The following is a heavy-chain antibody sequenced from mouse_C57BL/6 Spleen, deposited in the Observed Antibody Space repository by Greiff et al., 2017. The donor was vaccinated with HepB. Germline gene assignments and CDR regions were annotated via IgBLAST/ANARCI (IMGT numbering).Heavy chain of an antibody. CDR3: AGGGSSPDWFAY. CDR2: IYPGDGDT. J-gene: IGHJ3*01. Sequence: VQLQQSGAELVKPGASVKISCKASGYAFSSYWMNWVKQRPGKGLEWIGQIYPGDGDTNYNGKFKGKATLTADKSSSTAYMQLSSLTSEDSAVYFWAGGGSSPDWFAYWSQGTLVTVSA. CDR1: GYAFSSYW. D-gene: IGHD1-1*01. V-gene: IGHV1-80*01.